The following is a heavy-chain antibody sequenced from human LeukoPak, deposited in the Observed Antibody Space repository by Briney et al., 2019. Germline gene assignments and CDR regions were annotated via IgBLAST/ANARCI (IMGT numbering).Heavy chain of an antibody. V-gene: IGHV3-23*01. CDR3: VTETSGSFHN. J-gene: IGHJ4*02. CDR1: GFPVSSNY. CDR2: ISGSGGTA. Sequence: QTGGSLRLSCAASGFPVSSNYMSWVRQAPGKGMEWVSAISGSGGTAYYADSVKGRFTISRDNSKNTLYLQMNSLRAEDTAVYYCVTETSGSFHNWGQGTLVTVSS. D-gene: IGHD3-10*01.